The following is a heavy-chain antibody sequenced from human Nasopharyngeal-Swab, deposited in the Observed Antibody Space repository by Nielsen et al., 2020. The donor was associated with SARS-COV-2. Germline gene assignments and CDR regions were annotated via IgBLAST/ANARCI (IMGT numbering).Heavy chain of an antibody. V-gene: IGHV3-74*01. Sequence: GESLKISCVASGFTFRNYWMHWVRQVPGNGLVWVSRIDTDGSTIDYADSVECRFSISRDNARNTLYLQMHSLRAEDTAVYYCARDILTNSAWHFDLWGRGTLVTVSS. CDR1: GFTFRNYW. CDR2: IDTDGSTI. J-gene: IGHJ2*01. D-gene: IGHD4-11*01. CDR3: ARDILTNSAWHFDL.